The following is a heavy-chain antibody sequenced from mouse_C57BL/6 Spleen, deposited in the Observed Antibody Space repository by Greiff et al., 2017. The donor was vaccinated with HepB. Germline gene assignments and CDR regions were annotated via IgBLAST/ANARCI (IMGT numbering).Heavy chain of an antibody. CDR3: ERDGTTGGPYAMDD. V-gene: IGHV1-76*01. D-gene: IGHD4-1*01. Sequence: VQRVESGAELVRPGASVKLSCKASGYTFTDYYINWVKQRPGQGLQWIARIYPGSGNTYYNEKFKGKATLPADKSSSTADMQLRSLTSEDSAVYFCERDGTTGGPYAMDDWGQGTSVTVSS. CDR2: IYPGSGNT. CDR1: GYTFTDYY. J-gene: IGHJ4*01.